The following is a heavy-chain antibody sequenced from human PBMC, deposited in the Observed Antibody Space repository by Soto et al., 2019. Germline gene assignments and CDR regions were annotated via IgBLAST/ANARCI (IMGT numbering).Heavy chain of an antibody. Sequence: QVQLVQSGAEVKKPGASVKVACKASGYSFNSYYMHWVRQAPGQGPEWMGVINPSGASTSYAQKLQCRVTMTRDTSTSTVYMELSSLRSEDTALYYCASDYNAYQRQHVFDIWGQGTLVTVSS. CDR2: INPSGAST. CDR1: GYSFNSYY. CDR3: ASDYNAYQRQHVFDI. V-gene: IGHV1-46*02. J-gene: IGHJ3*02. D-gene: IGHD3-10*01.